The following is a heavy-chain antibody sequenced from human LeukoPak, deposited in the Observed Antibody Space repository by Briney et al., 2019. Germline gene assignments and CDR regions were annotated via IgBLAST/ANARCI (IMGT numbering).Heavy chain of an antibody. Sequence: SVKVSCKASGGTFISYAISWVRQAPGQGLEWMGGIIPIFGTANYAQKFQGRVTITADESTSTAYMELSSLRSEDTAVYYCAGGPATMIVVVVHYGMDVWGQGTTVTVSS. CDR3: AGGPATMIVVVVHYGMDV. D-gene: IGHD3-22*01. J-gene: IGHJ6*02. CDR2: IIPIFGTA. CDR1: GGTFISYA. V-gene: IGHV1-69*13.